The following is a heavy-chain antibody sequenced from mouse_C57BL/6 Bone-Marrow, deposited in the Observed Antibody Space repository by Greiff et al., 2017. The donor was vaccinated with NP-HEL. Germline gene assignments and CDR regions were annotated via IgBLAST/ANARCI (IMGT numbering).Heavy chain of an antibody. J-gene: IGHJ2*01. Sequence: VQLQQSGPVLVKPGASVKMSCKASGYTFTDYYMNWVKQSHGKSLEWIGVINPYNGGTSYNQKFKGKATLTVDKSSSTAYMELNSLTSEDSAVCYCARGTTVVAWGQGTTLTVSS. CDR3: ARGTTVVA. CDR2: INPYNGGT. D-gene: IGHD1-1*01. V-gene: IGHV1-19*01. CDR1: GYTFTDYY.